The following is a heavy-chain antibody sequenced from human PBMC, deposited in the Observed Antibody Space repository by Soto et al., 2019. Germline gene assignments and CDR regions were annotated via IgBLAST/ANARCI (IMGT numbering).Heavy chain of an antibody. CDR2: INPNSGGT. Sequence: ASVKVSCKASGYTFTGYYMHWVRQAPGQGLEWMGWINPNSGGTNYAQKFQGWVTMTRDTSISTAYMELSRLRSDDTAVYYCARERERDYDSSGDFDYWGQGTLVTVSS. CDR3: ARERERDYDSSGDFDY. CDR1: GYTFTGYY. D-gene: IGHD3-22*01. V-gene: IGHV1-2*04. J-gene: IGHJ4*02.